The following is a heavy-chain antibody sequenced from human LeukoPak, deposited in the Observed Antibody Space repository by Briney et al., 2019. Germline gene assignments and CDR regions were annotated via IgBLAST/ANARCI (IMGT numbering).Heavy chain of an antibody. J-gene: IGHJ5*02. V-gene: IGHV4-39*01. D-gene: IGHD3-16*01. CDR2: IYFSGTTT. Sequence: SETLSLTCTVSGGSITTNNYYWDWVRQPPGEGLEWLGNIYFSGTTTYYNPSLKSRVTMSLDTSKNQFSLQLSSVTATDSAVYYCATHQGGFNWFDPWGQGILVTVSS. CDR1: GGSITTNNYY. CDR3: ATHQGGFNWFDP.